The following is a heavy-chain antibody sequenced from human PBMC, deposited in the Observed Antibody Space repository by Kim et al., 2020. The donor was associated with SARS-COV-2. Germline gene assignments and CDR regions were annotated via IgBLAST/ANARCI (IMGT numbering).Heavy chain of an antibody. D-gene: IGHD2-21*01. CDR3: ARPPHGLWWSTGGDAFDI. V-gene: IGHV5-51*01. CDR1: GYSFTSYW. CDR2: IYPGDSDT. Sequence: GESLKISCKGSGYSFTSYWIGWVRQMPGKGLEWMGIIYPGDSDTRYSPSFQGQVTISADKSISTAYLQWSSLKASDTAMYYCARPPHGLWWSTGGDAFDIWGQGTMVTVSS. J-gene: IGHJ3*02.